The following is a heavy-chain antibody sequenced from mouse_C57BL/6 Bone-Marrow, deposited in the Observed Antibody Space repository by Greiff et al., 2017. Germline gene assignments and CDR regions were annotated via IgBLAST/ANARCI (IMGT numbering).Heavy chain of an antibody. CDR3: ARHGVTPY. J-gene: IGHJ3*01. D-gene: IGHD2-1*01. CDR2: ISNGGGST. V-gene: IGHV5-12*01. CDR1: GFTFSDYY. Sequence: EVKLVESGGGLVQPGGSLKLSCAASGFTFSDYYMYWVRQTPEKRLEWVAYISNGGGSTYYPDTVKGRFTLSRDNAKNTLYLQMSRLKSEDTAMYYCARHGVTPYWGQGTLVTVSA.